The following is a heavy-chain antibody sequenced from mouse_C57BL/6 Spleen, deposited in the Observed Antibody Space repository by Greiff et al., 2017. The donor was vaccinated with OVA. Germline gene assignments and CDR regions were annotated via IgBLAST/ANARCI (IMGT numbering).Heavy chain of an antibody. V-gene: IGHV1-64*01. CDR1: GYTFTSYW. Sequence: QVQLQQPGAELVKPGASVKLSCKASGYTFTSYWMHWVKQRPGQGLEWIGMIHPNSGSTNYNEKFKSKATLTVDKSSSTAYMQLRSLTSEDSAVYYCAREGYDYDNAMDDWGQGTSVTVSS. CDR3: AREGYDYDNAMDD. J-gene: IGHJ4*01. D-gene: IGHD2-4*01. CDR2: IHPNSGST.